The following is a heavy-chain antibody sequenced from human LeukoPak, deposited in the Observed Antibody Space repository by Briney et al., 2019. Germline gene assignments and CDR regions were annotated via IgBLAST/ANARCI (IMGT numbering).Heavy chain of an antibody. Sequence: SVKVSCKASGGTFSSYAISWVRQAPGQGLEWMGGIIPIFGTANYAQKFQGRVTMTRDTSTSTVYMELSSLRSEDTAVYYCARDRVRYSSGCPDYWGQGTLVTVSS. V-gene: IGHV1-69*05. J-gene: IGHJ4*02. CDR2: IIPIFGTA. CDR1: GGTFSSYA. D-gene: IGHD6-19*01. CDR3: ARDRVRYSSGCPDY.